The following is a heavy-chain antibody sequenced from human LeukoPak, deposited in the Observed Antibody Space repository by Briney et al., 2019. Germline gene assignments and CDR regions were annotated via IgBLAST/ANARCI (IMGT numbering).Heavy chain of an antibody. Sequence: PGGSLRLSCAASGFTFSDYYMSWIRQAPGKGLEWVSYISSSGSTIYYADSVKGRFTISRDNAKNTLYLQMDSLRAGDTAVYYCAKDNSYSGSVYWGQGTLVTVSS. CDR3: AKDNSYSGSVY. V-gene: IGHV3-11*01. J-gene: IGHJ4*02. CDR2: ISSSGSTI. D-gene: IGHD1-26*01. CDR1: GFTFSDYY.